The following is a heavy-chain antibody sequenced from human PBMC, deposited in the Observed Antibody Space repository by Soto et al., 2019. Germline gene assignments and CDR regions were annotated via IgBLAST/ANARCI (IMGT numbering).Heavy chain of an antibody. Sequence: ASVKVSCKASGYTFTGYYMHWVRQAPGQGLEWRGWINPNSGGTNYAQKFQGRVTMTRDTSISTAYMELSRLRSDDTAVYYCGRTYYDILTGTLYGLDVWGQGTTVTVS. D-gene: IGHD3-9*01. V-gene: IGHV1-2*02. J-gene: IGHJ6*02. CDR2: INPNSGGT. CDR1: GYTFTGYY. CDR3: GRTYYDILTGTLYGLDV.